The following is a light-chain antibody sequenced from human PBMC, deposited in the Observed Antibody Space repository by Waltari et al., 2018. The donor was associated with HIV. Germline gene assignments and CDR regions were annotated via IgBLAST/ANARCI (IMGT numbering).Light chain of an antibody. V-gene: IGLV7-46*01. J-gene: IGLJ3*02. CDR3: LLSYSGVRV. CDR1: TGIVSRNHY. CDR2: ETE. Sequence: QVVVTQEPSLSVSPGGTVTVTFASVTGIVSRNHYTHWIQLKPGQAPRTLIYETEKRHPWTAGRFAGSLIGGRAALMLAGALPDDEADYYCLLSYSGVRVFGGGTRLTV.